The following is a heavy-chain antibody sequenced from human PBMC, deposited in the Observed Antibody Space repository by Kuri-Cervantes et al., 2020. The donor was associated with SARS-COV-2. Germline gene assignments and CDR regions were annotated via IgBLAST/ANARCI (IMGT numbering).Heavy chain of an antibody. CDR3: ALRYYYDSSGYEQFDY. J-gene: IGHJ4*02. Sequence: SETLSLTCTVSGGSISSSSYYWGWIRQPPGKGLEWIGSIYHSGSTYYNPSLKSRVTVSVDTSKNQFSLKLSSVTAADTAVYYCALRYYYDSSGYEQFDYWGQGTLVTVSS. CDR2: IYHSGST. D-gene: IGHD3-22*01. CDR1: GGSISSSSYY. V-gene: IGHV4-39*07.